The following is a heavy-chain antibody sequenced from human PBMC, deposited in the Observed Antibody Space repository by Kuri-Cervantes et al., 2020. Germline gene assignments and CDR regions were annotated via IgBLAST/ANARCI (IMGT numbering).Heavy chain of an antibody. Sequence: GESLKISCAASGFTFSSYAMHWVRQAPGKGLEWVAVISYDGSNKYYADSVKGRFTISRDNSKNTLYLQMNSLRAEDTAVYYCAKETDSGSYHGYWGQGTLVTVSS. CDR3: AKETDSGSYHGY. D-gene: IGHD1-26*01. V-gene: IGHV3-30-3*01. CDR2: ISYDGSNK. CDR1: GFTFSSYA. J-gene: IGHJ4*02.